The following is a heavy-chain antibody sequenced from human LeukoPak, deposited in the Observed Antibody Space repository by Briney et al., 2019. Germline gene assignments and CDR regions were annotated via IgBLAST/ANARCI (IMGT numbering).Heavy chain of an antibody. CDR2: INPNSGGT. CDR1: RYTFTGYY. Sequence: ASVKVSCKASRYTFTGYYMHWVRQAPGQGLEWMGWINPNSGGTNYAQKFQGRVTMTRDTSISTAYMELSRLRSDDTAVYYCASKDMVRGAHYYYYYGMDVWGQGTTVTVSS. J-gene: IGHJ6*02. D-gene: IGHD3-10*01. V-gene: IGHV1-2*02. CDR3: ASKDMVRGAHYYYYYGMDV.